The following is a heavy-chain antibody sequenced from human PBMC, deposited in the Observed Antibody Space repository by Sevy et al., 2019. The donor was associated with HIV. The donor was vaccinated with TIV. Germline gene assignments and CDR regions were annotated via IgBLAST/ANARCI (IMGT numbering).Heavy chain of an antibody. J-gene: IGHJ4*02. CDR1: GFTFSSYS. Sequence: GGALRLSCAASGFTFSSYSMNWVRQAPGKGLEWVSSISGLNNYIYYADSVKGRFTISRDNAKNSLYLQMNSLRDEDTAVYYCAREVDSWLPFDYWGQGTLVTVSS. D-gene: IGHD6-13*01. V-gene: IGHV3-21*01. CDR2: ISGLNNYI. CDR3: AREVDSWLPFDY.